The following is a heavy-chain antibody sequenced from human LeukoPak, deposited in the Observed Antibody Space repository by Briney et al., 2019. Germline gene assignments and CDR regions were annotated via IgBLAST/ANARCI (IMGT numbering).Heavy chain of an antibody. CDR2: IWYDGSNK. V-gene: IGHV3-33*01. CDR1: GFTFSSYG. J-gene: IGHJ4*02. Sequence: GGSLRLSCAASGFTFSSYGMHWVRQAPDKGLEWVAVIWYDGSNKYYADSVKGRFTISRDNSENTLYLQMNSLRAEDTAVYYCARSYGSGSYYQAHFDYWGQGTLATVSS. D-gene: IGHD3-10*01. CDR3: ARSYGSGSYYQAHFDY.